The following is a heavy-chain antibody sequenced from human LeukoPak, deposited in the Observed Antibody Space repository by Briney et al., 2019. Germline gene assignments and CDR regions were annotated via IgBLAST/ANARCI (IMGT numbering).Heavy chain of an antibody. CDR2: ISAYNGNT. D-gene: IGHD5-18*01. CDR3: ARTLSPPIQLYATF. V-gene: IGHV1-18*01. J-gene: IGHJ4*02. CDR1: GYTFTSYG. Sequence: GASVKVSCKASGYTFTSYGISWVRQAPGQGLEWMGWISAYNGNTNYAQKLQGRVTMTTDTSTSTAYMELRGLRSDDTAVYYCARTLSPPIQLYATFWGQGTLVTVSS.